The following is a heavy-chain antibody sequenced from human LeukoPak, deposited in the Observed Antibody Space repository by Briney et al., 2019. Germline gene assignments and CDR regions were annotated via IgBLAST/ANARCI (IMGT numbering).Heavy chain of an antibody. CDR3: ASYGSTYSKAFDY. V-gene: IGHV4-31*03. CDR2: IYYSGST. J-gene: IGHJ4*02. D-gene: IGHD3-22*01. Sequence: SETLSLTCTVSGGSISSGGYYWSWIRQHPGKGLEWIGYIYYSGSTYYNPSLKSRVTISVDTSKNQFSLRLGSVTAADTAVYYCASYGSTYSKAFDYWGQGSLVTVSS. CDR1: GGSISSGGYY.